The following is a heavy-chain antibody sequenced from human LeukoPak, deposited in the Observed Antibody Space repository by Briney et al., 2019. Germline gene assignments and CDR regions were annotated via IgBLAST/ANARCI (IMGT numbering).Heavy chain of an antibody. CDR1: GGSITSYY. Sequence: SETLSLTCSVSGGSITSYYWSWIRQPPGKELEWIGHICSSGNTNYNPSLKSRVTISVDTSKNQFSLKLSSVTAADTAVYYCARSPGAMSFDYWGQGTLITVSS. V-gene: IGHV4-59*08. J-gene: IGHJ4*02. D-gene: IGHD1/OR15-1a*01. CDR2: ICSSGNT. CDR3: ARSPGAMSFDY.